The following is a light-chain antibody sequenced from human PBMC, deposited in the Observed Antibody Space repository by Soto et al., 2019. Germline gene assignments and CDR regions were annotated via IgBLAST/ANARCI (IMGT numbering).Light chain of an antibody. CDR3: ISYTTSSTYV. CDR1: SSDVGGHNF. V-gene: IGLV2-14*01. CDR2: SVS. Sequence: QSVLTQPASVSGSPGQSITISCTGTSSDVGGHNFVSWYQHHPGKAPKLMIFSVSNRPPGVSNRFSGSKSGNTASLTISGLQAQDEADYYCISYTTSSTYVFGSGTKLPVL. J-gene: IGLJ1*01.